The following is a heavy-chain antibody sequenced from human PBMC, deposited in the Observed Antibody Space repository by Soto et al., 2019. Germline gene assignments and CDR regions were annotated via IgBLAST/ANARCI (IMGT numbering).Heavy chain of an antibody. Sequence: GESLKISCAASGFTFRNHAMHWVRQAPGKGLECLAVIAYDGSNAFYRDSVKGRFTVSRDNSKNTLYLHMDSLRSEDTGVYYCARGDREDIIVGVGARTGEYGIDIWGQGTTVTVSS. CDR3: ARGDREDIIVGVGARTGEYGIDI. CDR1: GFTFRNHA. J-gene: IGHJ6*02. CDR2: IAYDGSNA. V-gene: IGHV3-30-3*01. D-gene: IGHD2-15*01.